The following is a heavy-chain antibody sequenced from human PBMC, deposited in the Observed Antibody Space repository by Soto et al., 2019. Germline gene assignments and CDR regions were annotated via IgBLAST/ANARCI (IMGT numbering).Heavy chain of an antibody. CDR2: IYHSGST. J-gene: IGHJ4*02. Sequence: SETRSLTCAVSGGSISSGGYSWSWIRQPPGKGLEWIGYIYHSGSTYYNPSLKSRVTISVDTSKNQFSLKLSSVTAADTAVYYCASHTPYERYGSGSYYKYWGQGTLVTVSA. CDR1: GGSISSGGYS. D-gene: IGHD3-10*01. V-gene: IGHV4-30-2*01. CDR3: ASHTPYERYGSGSYYKY.